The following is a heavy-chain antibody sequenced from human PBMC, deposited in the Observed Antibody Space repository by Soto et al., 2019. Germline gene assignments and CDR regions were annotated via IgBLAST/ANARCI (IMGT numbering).Heavy chain of an antibody. CDR3: ARNAGATGLYYYYYMDV. CDR2: INPNSGGT. Sequence: GASVKVSCKASGYTFTGYYMHWVRQAPGQGLEWMGWINPNSGGTNYAQKFQGWVTMTRDTSISTAYMELSRLRSDDTAVYYYARNAGATGLYYYYYMDVWGKGTTVTVSS. CDR1: GYTFTGYY. V-gene: IGHV1-2*04. J-gene: IGHJ6*03. D-gene: IGHD2-15*01.